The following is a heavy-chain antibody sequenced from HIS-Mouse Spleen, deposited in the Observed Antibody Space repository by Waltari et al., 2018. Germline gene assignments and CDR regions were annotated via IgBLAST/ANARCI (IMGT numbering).Heavy chain of an antibody. CDR3: TTDTVGATDY. CDR2: IKSKNDGGTT. Sequence: EVQLVESGGGLVKPGGSLRLSCAASGFTFSNAWMSWVRQAPGKGLEWVGRIKSKNDGGTTDYAAPVKGRFTISRDDSKNTLYLQMNSLKTEDTAVYYCTTDTVGATDYWGQGTLVTVSS. J-gene: IGHJ4*02. D-gene: IGHD1-26*01. CDR1: GFTFSNAW. V-gene: IGHV3-15*01.